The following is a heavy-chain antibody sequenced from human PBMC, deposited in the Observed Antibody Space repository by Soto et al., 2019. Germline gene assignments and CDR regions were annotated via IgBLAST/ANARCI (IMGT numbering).Heavy chain of an antibody. V-gene: IGHV3-7*04. D-gene: IGHD4-17*01. Sequence: EVQLVESGGGLVQPGGSLRLSCAASGFTFSSYWRSWVRQAPGKGLEWVANIKQDGSEKYYVDSVKGRFTISRDNAKNSLYLQMNSLRAEDTAVYYCARDLASTTIPNYWGQGTLVTVSS. CDR2: IKQDGSEK. CDR3: ARDLASTTIPNY. J-gene: IGHJ4*02. CDR1: GFTFSSYW.